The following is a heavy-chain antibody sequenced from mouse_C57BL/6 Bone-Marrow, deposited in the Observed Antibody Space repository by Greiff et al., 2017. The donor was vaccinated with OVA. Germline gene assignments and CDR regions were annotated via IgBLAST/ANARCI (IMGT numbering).Heavy chain of an antibody. CDR3: ARGYYSNAMDY. J-gene: IGHJ4*01. V-gene: IGHV1-22*01. Sequence: VQLKESGPELVKPGASVKMSCKASGYTFTDYNMHWVKQSHGKSLEWIGYINPNNGGTSYNQKFKGKATLTVNKSSSTAYMELRSLTSEDSAVYYCARGYYSNAMDYWGQGTSVTVSS. D-gene: IGHD2-5*01. CDR2: INPNNGGT. CDR1: GYTFTDYN.